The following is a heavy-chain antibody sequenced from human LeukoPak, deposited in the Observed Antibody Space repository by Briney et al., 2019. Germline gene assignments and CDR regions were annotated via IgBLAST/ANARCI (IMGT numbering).Heavy chain of an antibody. CDR3: ARGGWSPEGY. V-gene: IGHV3-20*04. Sequence: PGGSLRLSCAASGFTFDDYGMSWGRQAPGKGLEWGSGINWNGGSTGYADSVKGRFTISRDNAKNSLYLQMNSLRAEDTALYYCARGGWSPEGYWGQGTLVTVSS. D-gene: IGHD6-19*01. CDR2: INWNGGST. J-gene: IGHJ4*02. CDR1: GFTFDDYG.